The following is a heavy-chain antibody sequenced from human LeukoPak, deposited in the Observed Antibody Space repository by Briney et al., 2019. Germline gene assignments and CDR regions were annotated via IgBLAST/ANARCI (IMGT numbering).Heavy chain of an antibody. CDR3: ARAGYSSSWYFVGWFDP. CDR1: GFTVSSNS. CDR2: ISSSGSTI. Sequence: GGSLRLSCTVSGFTVSSNSMNWVRQAPGKGLEWVSYISSSGSTIYYADSVKGRFTISRDNAKNSLYLQMNSLRAEDTAVYYCARAGYSSSWYFVGWFDPWGQGTLVTVSS. V-gene: IGHV3-48*04. J-gene: IGHJ5*02. D-gene: IGHD6-13*01.